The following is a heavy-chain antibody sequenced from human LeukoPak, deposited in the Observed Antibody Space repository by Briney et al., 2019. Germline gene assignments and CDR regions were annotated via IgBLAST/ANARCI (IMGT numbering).Heavy chain of an antibody. CDR3: ARLVYSDPNYFDY. Sequence: SETLSLTCTVSGVSIDNSYGYFWVWLRPPPGEGLEWIGSISFVGQTFYNSSLESQATLSVDNSRNQFSLRLRSVTAADTAVFYCARLVYSDPNYFDYWGQGSLVTVSS. CDR2: ISFVGQT. V-gene: IGHV4-39*01. J-gene: IGHJ4*02. CDR1: GVSIDNSYGYF. D-gene: IGHD5-12*01.